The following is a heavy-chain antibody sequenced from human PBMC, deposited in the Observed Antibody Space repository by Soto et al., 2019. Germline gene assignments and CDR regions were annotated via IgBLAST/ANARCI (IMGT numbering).Heavy chain of an antibody. J-gene: IGHJ4*02. CDR1: GGPISSYY. CDR3: ARDNGREQYYDSSGYWYYFDY. Sequence: PSETLSLTCTVSGGPISSYYWSWIRQPPGKGLEWIGYIYYSGSTNYNPSLKSRVTISVDTSKNQFSLKLSSVTAADTAVYYCARDNGREQYYDSSGYWYYFDYWGQGTLVTVSS. V-gene: IGHV4-59*01. CDR2: IYYSGST. D-gene: IGHD3-22*01.